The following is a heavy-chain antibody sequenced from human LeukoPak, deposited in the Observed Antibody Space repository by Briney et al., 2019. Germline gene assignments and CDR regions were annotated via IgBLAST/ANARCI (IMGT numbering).Heavy chain of an antibody. CDR1: GYTFTGYY. Sequence: ASVKVSCKASGYTFTGYYMHWVRQAPGQGLEWMGRINPNSGGTNYAQKFQGRVTMTRDTSISTAYMELSRLRSEDTAVYYCARVGESGDGYNSFDYWGQGTLVTVSS. V-gene: IGHV1-2*06. CDR2: INPNSGGT. CDR3: ARVGESGDGYNSFDY. J-gene: IGHJ4*02. D-gene: IGHD5-24*01.